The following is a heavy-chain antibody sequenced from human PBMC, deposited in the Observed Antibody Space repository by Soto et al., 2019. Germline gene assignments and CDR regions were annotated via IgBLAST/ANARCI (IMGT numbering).Heavy chain of an antibody. J-gene: IGHJ2*01. CDR3: ARDRGEYNRSWFWYFAN. D-gene: IGHD1-20*01. CDR2: LNIAGSI. CDR1: GASISSYN. Sequence: SETLSLTCSVSGASISSYNWNCVRQPAGKGPEWVGRLNIAGSINYNPSLKSRITMSMDTSKNQISLHLRSVTAADTAIYYCARDRGEYNRSWFWYFANWGHGTLVTVCS. V-gene: IGHV4-4*07.